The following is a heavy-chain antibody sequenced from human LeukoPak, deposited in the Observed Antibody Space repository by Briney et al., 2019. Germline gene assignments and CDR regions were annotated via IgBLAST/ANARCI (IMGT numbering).Heavy chain of an antibody. D-gene: IGHD3-22*01. J-gene: IGHJ4*02. Sequence: GGSLILICAASGLTFSSYPMHWVRQAPGKGLEWVAVISHDGSEKHYADPVKGRFTISRDNSKNTLYLQMSSLRAEDTAMYYCAREGNSGYYPYWGQGILVTVSS. CDR2: ISHDGSEK. CDR1: GLTFSSYP. V-gene: IGHV3-30-3*01. CDR3: AREGNSGYYPY.